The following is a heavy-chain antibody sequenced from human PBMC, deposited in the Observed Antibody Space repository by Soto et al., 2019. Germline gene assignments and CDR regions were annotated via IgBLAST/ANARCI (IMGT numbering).Heavy chain of an antibody. J-gene: IGHJ6*02. Sequence: QVQLVQSGGEVKKPGASVKVSCKTSGYSFTTYGISWVRQAPGQGLEWMGWISAYNGNTNSAQKLQDRVTMTTDTSTSTAYMELRSLRSYDTAVYYCAREGPAPSYSSGMDVWGQGSTVTVSS. V-gene: IGHV1-18*01. CDR2: ISAYNGNT. CDR1: GYSFTTYG. CDR3: AREGPAPSYSSGMDV.